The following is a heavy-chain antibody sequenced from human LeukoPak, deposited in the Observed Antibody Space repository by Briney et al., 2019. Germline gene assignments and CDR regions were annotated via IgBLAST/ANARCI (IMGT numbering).Heavy chain of an antibody. CDR2: IYYSGST. CDR3: ARGATYCSSTSCYGHKWYYYYGMDV. J-gene: IGHJ6*02. Sequence: KPSETLSLTCTVSGGSISNYYWSWIRQPPGKGLEWIGYIYYSGSTNYNPSLKSRVTISVDTSKNQFSLKLSSVTAADTAVYYCARGATYCSSTSCYGHKWYYYYGMDVWGQGTTVTVSS. CDR1: GGSISNYY. V-gene: IGHV4-59*01. D-gene: IGHD2-2*01.